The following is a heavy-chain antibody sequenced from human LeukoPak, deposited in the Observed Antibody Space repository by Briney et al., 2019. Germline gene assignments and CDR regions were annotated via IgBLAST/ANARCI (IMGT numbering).Heavy chain of an antibody. J-gene: IGHJ4*02. CDR2: ISWNSGSI. CDR3: AKGNQGNYDISNFDY. V-gene: IGHV3-9*01. D-gene: IGHD3-9*01. CDR1: GFTFDDYA. Sequence: PGRSLRLSCAASGFTFDDYAMHWVRQAPGKGLEWVSGISWNSGSIGYADSVEGRFTISRDNAKNSLYLQMNSLRAEDTALYYCAKGNQGNYDISNFDYWGQGTLVTVSS.